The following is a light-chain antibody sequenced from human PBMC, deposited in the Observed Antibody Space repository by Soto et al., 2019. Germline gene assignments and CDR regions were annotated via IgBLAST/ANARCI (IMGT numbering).Light chain of an antibody. J-gene: IGKJ4*01. CDR1: QSVSYH. V-gene: IGKV3-11*01. CDR3: QQRSRWPALT. CDR2: DAS. Sequence: EVILTQFPANLSLSPGESATLSCRASQSVSYHLAWYQQKPGQAPRLLIYDASNRAPGIPPRFSGSGSGTDFTLTVRSFEPEDSAIYYCQQRSRWPALTFVGGTKVEI.